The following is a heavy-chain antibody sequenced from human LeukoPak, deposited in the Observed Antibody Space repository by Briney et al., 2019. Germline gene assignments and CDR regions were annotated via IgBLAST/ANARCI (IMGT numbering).Heavy chain of an antibody. J-gene: IGHJ4*02. CDR2: INHSGST. CDR1: GGSFSGYY. V-gene: IGHV4-34*01. CDR3: ARGYGSGTDY. Sequence: SETLSLTCAVYGGSFSGYYRSWIRQPPGKGLEWIGEINHSGSTDYNPSLKSRVTISVDTSKNQFSLKLSSVTAADTAVYHCARGYGSGTDYWGQGTLVTVSS. D-gene: IGHD3-10*01.